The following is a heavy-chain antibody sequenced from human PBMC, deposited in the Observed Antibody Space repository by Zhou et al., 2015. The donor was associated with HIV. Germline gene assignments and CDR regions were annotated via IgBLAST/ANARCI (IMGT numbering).Heavy chain of an antibody. Sequence: EVQLVESGGGLVKPGGSLRLSCAASGFIFSNAWMTWVRQAPGKGLEWVGRIKSKTDGGTTDYAAPVKGRFTISRDDSKNTLYLQMNSLKTEDTAVYYCTTSGGAYDFWSGRWGQGTLVTVSS. V-gene: IGHV3-15*01. CDR1: GFIFSNAW. D-gene: IGHD3-3*01. CDR2: IKSKTDGGTT. J-gene: IGHJ4*02. CDR3: TTSGGAYDFWSGR.